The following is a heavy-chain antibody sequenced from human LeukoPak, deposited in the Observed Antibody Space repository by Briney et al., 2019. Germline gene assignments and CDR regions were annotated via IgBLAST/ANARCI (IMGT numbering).Heavy chain of an antibody. CDR1: GFTFSSYW. J-gene: IGHJ4*02. D-gene: IGHD1-26*01. V-gene: IGHV3-23*01. Sequence: GGSLRLSCAASGFTFSSYWMSWVRQAPGKGLEWVSAISGSGGSTYYADSVKGRFTISRDNSKNTLYLQMNSLRAEDTAVYYCAKDRGGSYFLWQYYFDYWGQGTLVTVSS. CDR2: ISGSGGST. CDR3: AKDRGGSYFLWQYYFDY.